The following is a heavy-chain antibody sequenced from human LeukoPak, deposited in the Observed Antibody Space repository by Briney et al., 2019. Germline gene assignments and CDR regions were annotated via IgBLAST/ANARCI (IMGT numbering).Heavy chain of an antibody. Sequence: PGGSLRLSCAASGFTFSDYYMSWIRQAPGKGLEWVSYISSSGSTIYYADSVEGRFTISRDNAKNSLYLQMNSLRAEDTAVYYCARDGESGVKVPAANWFDPWGQGTLVTVSS. V-gene: IGHV3-11*04. J-gene: IGHJ5*02. CDR1: GFTFSDYY. CDR2: ISSSGSTI. D-gene: IGHD2-2*01. CDR3: ARDGESGVKVPAANWFDP.